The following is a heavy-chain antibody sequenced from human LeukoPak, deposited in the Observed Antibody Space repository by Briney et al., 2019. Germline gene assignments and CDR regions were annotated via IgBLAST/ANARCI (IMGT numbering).Heavy chain of an antibody. D-gene: IGHD3-10*01. CDR1: GYSFTRYG. Sequence: ASVKVSCKASGYSFTRYGMSWLRQAPGQGPEWMGWISVSNGNTNYAQKFQGRVTMTTDISTSTAYMEVWSLRSDDTAVYYCARSGRGTYYYFDWWGQGTLVTVSS. V-gene: IGHV1-18*01. J-gene: IGHJ4*02. CDR2: ISVSNGNT. CDR3: ARSGRGTYYYFDW.